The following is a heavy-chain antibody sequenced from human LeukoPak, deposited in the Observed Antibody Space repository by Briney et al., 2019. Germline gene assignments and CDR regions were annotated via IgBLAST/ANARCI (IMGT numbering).Heavy chain of an antibody. CDR3: ARQYDFWSGPSWFDP. Sequence: SETLSLTCAVYGGSFSGYYWSWIRQPPGKGLEWIGSIYYSGSTYYNPSLKSRVTISVDTSKNQFSLKLSSVTAADTAVYYCARQYDFWSGPSWFDPWGQGTLVTVSS. CDR1: GGSFSGYY. V-gene: IGHV4-34*01. CDR2: IYYSGST. J-gene: IGHJ5*02. D-gene: IGHD3-3*01.